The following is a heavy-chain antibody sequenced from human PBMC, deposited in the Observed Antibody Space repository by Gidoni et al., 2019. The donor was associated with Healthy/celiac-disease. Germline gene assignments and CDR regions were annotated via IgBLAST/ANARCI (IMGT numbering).Heavy chain of an antibody. J-gene: IGHJ4*02. D-gene: IGHD1-1*01. V-gene: IGHV3-30*18. CDR1: GFTFSSYG. CDR3: AKDASRNSLDY. CDR2: ISYDGSNK. Sequence: QVQLVESGGGVVQPGRSLRLSCAASGFTFSSYGMHWVRQAPGKGLEWVAVISYDGSNKYYADSVKGRFTISRDNSKNTLYLQMNSLRAEDTAVYYCAKDASRNSLDYWGQGTLVTVSS.